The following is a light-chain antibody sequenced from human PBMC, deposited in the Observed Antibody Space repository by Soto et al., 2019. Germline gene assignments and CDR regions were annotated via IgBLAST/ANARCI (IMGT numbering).Light chain of an antibody. J-gene: IGLJ1*01. V-gene: IGLV1-44*01. Sequence: QSVLTQPPSASGTPGQRVTISCSGSSSNIGSNTVHWYQEHPGTAPKLLIDSNNQRPSGVPDRFSGSKSGTSASLAISRLQSEDEADYYCAAWDDSLNGYVFGTGTKVTVL. CDR1: SSNIGSNT. CDR3: AAWDDSLNGYV. CDR2: SNN.